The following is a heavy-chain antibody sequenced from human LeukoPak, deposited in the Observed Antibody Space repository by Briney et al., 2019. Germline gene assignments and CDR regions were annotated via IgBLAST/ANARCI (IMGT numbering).Heavy chain of an antibody. V-gene: IGHV3-30*18. D-gene: IGHD2-15*01. CDR2: ISYGGSNK. CDR1: GFTFSSYG. Sequence: GGSLRLSCAASGFTFSSYGMHWVRQAPGKGLEWVAVISYGGSNKYYADSVKGRFSISRDDSKNTLYLQMNSLRAEDTAVYYCAKDLTFYCSGGSCYSAVFDYWGQGTLVTVSS. CDR3: AKDLTFYCSGGSCYSAVFDY. J-gene: IGHJ4*02.